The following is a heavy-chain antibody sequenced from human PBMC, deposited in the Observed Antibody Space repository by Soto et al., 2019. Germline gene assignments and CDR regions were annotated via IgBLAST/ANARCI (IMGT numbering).Heavy chain of an antibody. V-gene: IGHV3-23*01. CDR1: GFTFSSYV. CDR3: AKKGVAARPPTE. J-gene: IGHJ4*02. Sequence: HPGGSLRLSCAASGFTFSSYVMHWVRQAPGKGLEWVSSISDSGVSTYYADSVKGRFSISRDNSKNTLFLQMNSLRAEDTATYYCAKKGVAARPPTEWGQGALVTVSS. CDR2: ISDSGVST. D-gene: IGHD6-6*01.